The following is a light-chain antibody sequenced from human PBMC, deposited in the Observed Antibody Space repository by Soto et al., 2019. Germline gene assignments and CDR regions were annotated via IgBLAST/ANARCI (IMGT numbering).Light chain of an antibody. Sequence: TLYKERLSLSPGQRVTLQCSASQSVSNNYLAWYQKKPGQARRLLIYGESKRATGIPDRFSGSASGTDFTLTISRLEPDDFAVYYWQQYVSSGTFGQGTKVDIK. V-gene: IGKV3-20*01. CDR1: QSVSNNY. J-gene: IGKJ1*01. CDR3: QQYVSSGT. CDR2: GES.